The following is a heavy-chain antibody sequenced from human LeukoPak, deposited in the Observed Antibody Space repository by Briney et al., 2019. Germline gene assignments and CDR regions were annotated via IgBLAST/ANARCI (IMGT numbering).Heavy chain of an antibody. CDR1: AYTFTGYH. D-gene: IGHD6-19*01. CDR2: IYPDSGGT. V-gene: IGHV1-2*02. J-gene: IGHJ4*02. Sequence: ASVTVSCKASAYTFTGYHMHWVRQAPGQGLEWMGWIYPDSGGTNYAQKFQGRVSMTRDTSISTAYMEVSRLRSDDTAVYYCAREGSGWYGNFDYWGQGTLVTVSP. CDR3: AREGSGWYGNFDY.